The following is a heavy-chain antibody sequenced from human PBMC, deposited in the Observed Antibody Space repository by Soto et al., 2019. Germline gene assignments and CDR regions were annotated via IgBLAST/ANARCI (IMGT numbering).Heavy chain of an antibody. D-gene: IGHD3-22*01. V-gene: IGHV1-69*06. CDR1: GGTFSSYA. J-gene: IGHJ6*02. CDR3: AGTATYYYDSSGRYYGMDV. Sequence: ASVKVSCKASGGTFSSYAISWVRQAPGQGLEWMGGIIPIFGTASYAQKFQGRVTITADKSTSTAYMELSSLRSEDTAVYYCAGTATYYYDSSGRYYGMDVWGQGTTVTVSS. CDR2: IIPIFGTA.